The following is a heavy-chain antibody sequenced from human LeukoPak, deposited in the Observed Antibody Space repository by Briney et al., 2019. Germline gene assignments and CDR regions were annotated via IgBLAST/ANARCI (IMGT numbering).Heavy chain of an antibody. CDR1: GFTFSSYS. D-gene: IGHD3-3*01. Sequence: GGSLRLSCAASGFTFSSYSMNWVRQAPGKGLEWVSYISSSSSTIYYADSVEGRLTISRDNAKNSLYLQMNSLRAEDTAVYYCARDGPYYDFWSGYYSLDYWGQGTLVTVSS. V-gene: IGHV3-48*01. J-gene: IGHJ4*02. CDR2: ISSSSSTI. CDR3: ARDGPYYDFWSGYYSLDY.